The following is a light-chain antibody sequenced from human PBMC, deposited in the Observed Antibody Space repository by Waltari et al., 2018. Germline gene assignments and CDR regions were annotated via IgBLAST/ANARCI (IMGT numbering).Light chain of an antibody. CDR2: DAS. V-gene: IGKV3-20*01. J-gene: IGKJ1*01. Sequence: EIVLTQSPGTLSLSPGDRATLSCRASQSVSRTLAWYQQKPGQAPRLLIYDASSRATGIPDRFSGSVSGTDFSLTLSRLEPEDFAVYYCQKYGTLPATFGQGTKVEIK. CDR3: QKYGTLPAT. CDR1: QSVSRT.